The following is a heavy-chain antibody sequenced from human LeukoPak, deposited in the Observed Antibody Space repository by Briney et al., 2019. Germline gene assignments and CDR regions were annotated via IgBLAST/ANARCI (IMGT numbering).Heavy chain of an antibody. J-gene: IGHJ4*02. CDR2: ISYDRSNK. CDR1: GCTFSSYA. Sequence: GWSLRLSCAATGCTFSSYAMHWVRQAGGKGLEGVAGISYDRSNKYYADAVKGRFTISRDNSKNTLYLQMNSLRAEDTAVYYCARDRGPHYYDSSGYPRFDYWGQGTLVTVSS. D-gene: IGHD3-22*01. V-gene: IGHV3-30-3*01. CDR3: ARDRGPHYYDSSGYPRFDY.